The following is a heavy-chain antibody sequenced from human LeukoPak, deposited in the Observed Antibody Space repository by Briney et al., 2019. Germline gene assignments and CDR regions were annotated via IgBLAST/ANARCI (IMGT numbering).Heavy chain of an antibody. D-gene: IGHD3-10*01. V-gene: IGHV3-21*01. CDR3: ARGGGSASYSWYFQH. J-gene: IGHJ1*01. Sequence: GGSLRLSCAASGVTFSSYSMSWVRQAPGKGLEWVSSISSSSSYIYYADSVKGRFTISRDNAQNSLYLQMNSLGAEDSAVYYCARGGGSASYSWYFQHWGQGTLVTVSS. CDR1: GVTFSSYS. CDR2: ISSSSSYI.